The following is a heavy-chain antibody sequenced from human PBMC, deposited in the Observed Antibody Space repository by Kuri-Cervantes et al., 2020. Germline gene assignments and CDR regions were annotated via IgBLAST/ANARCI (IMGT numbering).Heavy chain of an antibody. V-gene: IGHV3-33*08. CDR3: ARVGCSSTSCYHERKDAFDI. CDR2: IWYDGSNK. J-gene: IGHJ3*02. D-gene: IGHD2-2*01. Sequence: GESLKISCAASGFTFSSYGMHWVRQAPGKGLEWVAVIWYDGSNKYYADSVKGRFTISRDNSKNTLYLQMNSLRAEDTAVYYCARVGCSSTSCYHERKDAFDIWGQGTMVTVSS. CDR1: GFTFSSYG.